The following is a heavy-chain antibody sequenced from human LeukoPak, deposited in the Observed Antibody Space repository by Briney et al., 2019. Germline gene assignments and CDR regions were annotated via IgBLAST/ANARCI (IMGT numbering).Heavy chain of an antibody. CDR1: GFTVSSNY. J-gene: IGHJ4*02. V-gene: IGHV3-53*01. D-gene: IGHD1-26*01. CDR2: IYSGGIT. Sequence: PGGSLRLSCAASGFTVSSNYMSWVRQAPGRGLEWVSVIYSGGITYYADSVKGRFTISRDNSKNTLYLQMNNLRAEDTAVYYCAREILGLSGSWDYWGQGTLVTVSS. CDR3: AREILGLSGSWDY.